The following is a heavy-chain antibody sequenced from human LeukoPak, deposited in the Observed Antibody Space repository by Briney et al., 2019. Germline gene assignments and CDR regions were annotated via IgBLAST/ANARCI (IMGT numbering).Heavy chain of an antibody. Sequence: ASVKVSCKASGGTFSSYAISWVRQAPGQGLEWMGGIIPIFGTANYAQKFQGRVTIIADESTSTAYMELSSLRSEDTAVYYCARAVWERGTKRRNCYDSSGYYYFDYWGQGTLVTVSS. CDR2: IIPIFGTA. CDR3: ARAVWERGTKRRNCYDSSGYYYFDY. D-gene: IGHD3-22*01. CDR1: GGTFSSYA. J-gene: IGHJ4*02. V-gene: IGHV1-69*13.